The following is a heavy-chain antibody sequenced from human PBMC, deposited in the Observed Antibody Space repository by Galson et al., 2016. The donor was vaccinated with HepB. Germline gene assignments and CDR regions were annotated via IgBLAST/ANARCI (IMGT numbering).Heavy chain of an antibody. J-gene: IGHJ4*02. V-gene: IGHV4-34*01. D-gene: IGHD3-10*01. CDR1: DGSFNDHY. CDR3: ARLGHYFGSGYFDS. CDR2: VNHSDSP. Sequence: ETLSLTCAVADGSFNDHYWTWIRQTPGRGLEWLGEVNHSDSPDYNPSPKRRVTISVDTSKSQFSLNLTSVTAADTAIYYCARLGHYFGSGYFDSWGQGTLVTVSS.